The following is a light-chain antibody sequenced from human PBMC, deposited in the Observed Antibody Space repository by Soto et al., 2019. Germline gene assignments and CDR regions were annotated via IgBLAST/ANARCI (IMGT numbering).Light chain of an antibody. J-gene: IGKJ1*01. CDR3: QQYRTLWT. V-gene: IGKV3-20*01. CDR1: QSVSSF. Sequence: EIVLTQSPATLSLSPGERATLSCRASQSVSSFLAWYQQKPGQAPRLLIYGASSRASGIPDRFSGSASGTDFTLTINRLEPDDSAVYYCQQYRTLWTFGQGTRVEIK. CDR2: GAS.